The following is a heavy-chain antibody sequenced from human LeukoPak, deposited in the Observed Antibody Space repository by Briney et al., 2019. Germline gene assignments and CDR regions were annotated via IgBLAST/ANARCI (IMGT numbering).Heavy chain of an antibody. Sequence: GGSLRLSCAASGFTFSNAWMSWVRQAPGKGLEWVGRIKSKTDGGTTDYAAPVKGRFTISRGDSKNTLYLQMNSLRAEDTAVYYCARDRWYYYDSSDYYHDAFDIWGQGTMVTVSS. D-gene: IGHD3-22*01. J-gene: IGHJ3*02. CDR2: IKSKTDGGTT. V-gene: IGHV3-15*01. CDR3: ARDRWYYYDSSDYYHDAFDI. CDR1: GFTFSNAW.